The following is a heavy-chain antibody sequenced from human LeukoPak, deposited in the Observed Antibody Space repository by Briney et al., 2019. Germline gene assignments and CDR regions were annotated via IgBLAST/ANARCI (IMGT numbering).Heavy chain of an antibody. V-gene: IGHV3-49*03. CDR2: IRSRPYGGTT. D-gene: IGHD3-3*01. CDR1: GFAFDDFF. Sequence: SLRLSCATSGFAFDDFFISWFRQAPGKGREWVVFIRSRPYGGTTEYAASVKGRFIMSRDDSRGIAYLQMNSLKTEDTAIYYCSRKKRISFWLDYWGQGTLVIVSS. J-gene: IGHJ4*02. CDR3: SRKKRISFWLDY.